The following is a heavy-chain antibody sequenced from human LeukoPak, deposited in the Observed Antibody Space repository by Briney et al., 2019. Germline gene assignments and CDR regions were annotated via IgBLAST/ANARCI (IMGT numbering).Heavy chain of an antibody. V-gene: IGHV3-21*01. CDR1: GFTFSSYS. Sequence: GSLRLSCAASGFTFSSYSMNWVRQAPGKGLEWVSSISSSSSYIYYADSVKGRFTISRDNAKNSLCLQMNSLRAEDTAVYYCARWRRYCSGGSCYLFDYWGQGTLVTVSS. CDR3: ARWRRYCSGGSCYLFDY. J-gene: IGHJ4*02. CDR2: ISSSSSYI. D-gene: IGHD2-15*01.